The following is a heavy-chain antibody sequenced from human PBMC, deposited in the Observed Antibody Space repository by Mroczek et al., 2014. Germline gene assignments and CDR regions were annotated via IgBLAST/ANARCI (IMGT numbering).Heavy chain of an antibody. Sequence: QVQLVESGAEVKKPGASVKVSCKASGYTFTSYDINWVRQATGQGLEWMGWMNPNSGNTGYAQKFQGRVTMTRNTSISTAYMELSSLRSEDTAVYYCARVGVVPAAIGDAFDIWGQGTMVTVSS. V-gene: IGHV1-8*01. CDR3: ARVGVVPAAIGDAFDI. D-gene: IGHD2-2*02. J-gene: IGHJ3*02. CDR2: MNPNSGNT. CDR1: GYTFTSYD.